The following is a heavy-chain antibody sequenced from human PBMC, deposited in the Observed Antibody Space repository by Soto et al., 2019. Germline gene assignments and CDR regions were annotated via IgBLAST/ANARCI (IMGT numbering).Heavy chain of an antibody. V-gene: IGHV5-51*01. CDR3: AGGGVRGVITRTRDYYGMDV. J-gene: IGHJ6*02. D-gene: IGHD3-10*01. CDR2: IYPGDSDT. Sequence: EVQLVQSGAEVKKPGESLKISCKGSGYSFTSYWIGWVRQMPGKGLEWMGIIYPGDSDTRYSPSFQGQVTISADESISTAYLQWSSLKASDTAMYYCAGGGVRGVITRTRDYYGMDVWGQGTTVTVSS. CDR1: GYSFTSYW.